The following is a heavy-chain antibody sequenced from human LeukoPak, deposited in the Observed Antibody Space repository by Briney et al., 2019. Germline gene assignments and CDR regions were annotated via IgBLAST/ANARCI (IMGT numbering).Heavy chain of an antibody. D-gene: IGHD2-8*01. CDR2: IRYDGSNK. CDR3: AKDLMVYAIQGAFDI. CDR1: GFTFSSYG. V-gene: IGHV3-30*02. Sequence: GGSLRLSXAASGFTFSSYGMHWVRQSPGKGLEWVAFIRYDGSNKYYANSVKGRFTVSRDNSKNTLYLQMNSLRAEDTAVYYCAKDLMVYAIQGAFDIWGQGTMVTVSS. J-gene: IGHJ3*02.